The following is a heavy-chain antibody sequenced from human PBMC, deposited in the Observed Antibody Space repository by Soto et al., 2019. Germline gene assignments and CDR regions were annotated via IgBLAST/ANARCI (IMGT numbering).Heavy chain of an antibody. V-gene: IGHV3-23*01. D-gene: IGHD2-15*01. J-gene: IGHJ4*02. Sequence: EVQLQESGGGLVQPGGSLRLSCAASGITIRNYPMSWVRQAPGKGLDWVSGISGSGDRTYYADSAKGRVTISKDFSKNSLSLQLDSLRVEYTAVYFCVKDDGGNPSTEPHWGQGTLVTVSS. CDR3: VKDDGGNPSTEPH. CDR2: ISGSGDRT. CDR1: GITIRNYP.